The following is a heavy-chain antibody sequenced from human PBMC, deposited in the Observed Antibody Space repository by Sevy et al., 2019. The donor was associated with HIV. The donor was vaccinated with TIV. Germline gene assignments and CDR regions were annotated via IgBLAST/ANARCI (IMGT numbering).Heavy chain of an antibody. CDR1: GFTVSGNY. V-gene: IGHV3-74*01. CDR3: ARFKGWLNAFDI. Sequence: GGSLRLSCEASGFTVSGNYMAWVRLAPGKGLVWVSRINSDGSSTSYADSVKGRFTISRDNAKNTLYLQMNSLRAEDTAVYYCARFKGWLNAFDIWGQGTMVTVSS. CDR2: INSDGSST. J-gene: IGHJ3*02. D-gene: IGHD3-9*01.